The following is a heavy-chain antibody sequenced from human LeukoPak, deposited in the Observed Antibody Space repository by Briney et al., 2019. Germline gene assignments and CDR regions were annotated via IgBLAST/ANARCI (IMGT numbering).Heavy chain of an antibody. CDR2: IKQDGSEK. D-gene: IGHD3-9*01. V-gene: IGHV3-7*01. Sequence: GGTLRLSCAASGFTFSSYWMSWVRQAPGKGLEWVANIKQDGSEKYYVDSVKGRFTISRDNAKNSLYLQMNSLRAEDTAVYYCARDMTSYYDILTGYYIGGYYMDVWGKGTTVTISS. J-gene: IGHJ6*03. CDR1: GFTFSSYW. CDR3: ARDMTSYYDILTGYYIGGYYMDV.